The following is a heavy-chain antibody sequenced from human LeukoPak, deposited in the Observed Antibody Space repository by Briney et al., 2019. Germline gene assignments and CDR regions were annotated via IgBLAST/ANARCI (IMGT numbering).Heavy chain of an antibody. V-gene: IGHV1-8*03. D-gene: IGHD5-12*01. J-gene: IGHJ4*02. CDR3: GSYSGYAQ. CDR1: GYTFTSYD. Sequence: ASVKVSCKASGYTFTSYDVNWVRQATGQGLEWMGWMNPNSGNTGYAQKFQGRVTITRNTSITTAYMEPSGLTSEDTAVYYCGSYSGYAQWGQGTLVTVSS. CDR2: MNPNSGNT.